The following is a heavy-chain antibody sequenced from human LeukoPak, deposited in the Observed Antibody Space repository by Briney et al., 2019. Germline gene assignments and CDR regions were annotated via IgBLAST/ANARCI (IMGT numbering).Heavy chain of an antibody. CDR3: AKGLEYLQH. V-gene: IGHV3-23*01. J-gene: IGHJ1*01. CDR2: ISGSGGST. CDR1: GFTFTSYA. Sequence: GGSLRLSCAASGFTFTSYAMTWVRQAPGKGLEWVSAISGSGGSTYNADSVKGRFTISRDNSKNTLYLQMTSLRAGDTAVYYCAKGLEYLQHWGQGTLVTVSS.